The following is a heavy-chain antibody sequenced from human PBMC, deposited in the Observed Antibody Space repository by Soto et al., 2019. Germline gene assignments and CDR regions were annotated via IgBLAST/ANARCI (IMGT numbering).Heavy chain of an antibody. CDR1: GFTCTTYA. Sequence: GGSLRLSCAASGFTCTTYAMTWVRQAPGQGLEWVSTISAGGSTTFYADSAKGRFTVSRDTSKNTLFLQMNSLRLDDTAVYFCARGTFGPDFWGQGTLVTVSS. CDR2: ISAGGSTT. V-gene: IGHV3-23*01. CDR3: ARGTFGPDF. J-gene: IGHJ4*02. D-gene: IGHD3-3*02.